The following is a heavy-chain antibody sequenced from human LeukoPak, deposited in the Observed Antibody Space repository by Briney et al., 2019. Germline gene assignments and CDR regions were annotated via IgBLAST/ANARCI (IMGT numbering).Heavy chain of an antibody. V-gene: IGHV3-30-3*01. D-gene: IGHD3-22*01. J-gene: IGHJ4*02. CDR3: ARVNGNYNDSSGPFDY. CDR1: GFTFSSYA. CDR2: ISYDGSNK. Sequence: GGSLSLPYAASGFTFSSYAMHWVRQAPGKGLEWVAVISYDGSNKYYADSVKGRFTISRDNSKNTLYLQMNSLRAEDTAVYYCARVNGNYNDSSGPFDYWGQGTLVTVSS.